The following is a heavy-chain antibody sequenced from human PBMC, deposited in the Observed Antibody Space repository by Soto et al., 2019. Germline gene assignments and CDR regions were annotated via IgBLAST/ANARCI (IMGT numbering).Heavy chain of an antibody. CDR3: ARVPGRL. Sequence: QLVETGGGLIQPGTSLTLSCAASGFSVSRNYMTWVRQAPGKGLEWVSFVYSRGATFYADSVKGRFILSRDDSQNTMYLQMNNLRAEDTAVYYCARVPGRLWGRGTLVTVAS. CDR2: VYSRGAT. CDR1: GFSVSRNY. D-gene: IGHD3-10*01. J-gene: IGHJ4*02. V-gene: IGHV3-53*02.